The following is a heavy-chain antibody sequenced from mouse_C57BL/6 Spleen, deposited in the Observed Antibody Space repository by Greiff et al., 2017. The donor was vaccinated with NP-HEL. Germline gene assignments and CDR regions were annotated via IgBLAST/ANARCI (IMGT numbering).Heavy chain of an antibody. Sequence: QVQLQQSGPELVKPGASVKISCKASGYAFSSSWMNWVKQRPGKGLEWIGRIYPGDGDTNYNGKFKGKATLTADKSSSTAYMQLSSLASEDSAVCFCARRGSSYAMDYWGQGTSVTVSS. D-gene: IGHD1-1*01. CDR2: IYPGDGDT. V-gene: IGHV1-82*01. CDR1: GYAFSSSW. CDR3: ARRGSSYAMDY. J-gene: IGHJ4*01.